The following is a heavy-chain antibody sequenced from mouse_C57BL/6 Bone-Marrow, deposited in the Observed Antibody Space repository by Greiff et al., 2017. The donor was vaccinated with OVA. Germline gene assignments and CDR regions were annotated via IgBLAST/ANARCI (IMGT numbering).Heavy chain of an antibody. Sequence: VKLMESGAELVRPGASVTLSCKASGYTFTDYEMHWVKQTPVHGLEWIGAIDPETGGTAYNQKFKGKAILTADKSSSTAYMELRSLTSEDSAVYYCTRNEDSSYFDYWGQGTTLTVSS. CDR2: IDPETGGT. CDR1: GYTFTDYE. CDR3: TRNEDSSYFDY. V-gene: IGHV1-15*01. D-gene: IGHD1-1*01. J-gene: IGHJ2*01.